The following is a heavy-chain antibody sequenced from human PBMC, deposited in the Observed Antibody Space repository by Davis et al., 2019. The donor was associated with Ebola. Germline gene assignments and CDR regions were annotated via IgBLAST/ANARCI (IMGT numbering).Heavy chain of an antibody. CDR3: ARGPDGDDYYYYGMDV. CDR2: INHSGST. Sequence: SETLSLTCAVYGGSFSGYYWSWIRQPPGKGLEWIGEINHSGSTNYNPSLKSRVTISVDTSKNQFSLKLSSVTAADTAVYYCARGPDGDDYYYYGMDVWGQGTTVTVSS. D-gene: IGHD4-17*01. V-gene: IGHV4-34*01. CDR1: GGSFSGYY. J-gene: IGHJ6*02.